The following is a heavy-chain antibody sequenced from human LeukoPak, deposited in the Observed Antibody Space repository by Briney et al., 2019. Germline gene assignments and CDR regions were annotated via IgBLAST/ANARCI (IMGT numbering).Heavy chain of an antibody. CDR3: ASQQLQWRESYYFDD. J-gene: IGHJ4*02. CDR2: INPNTGGT. D-gene: IGHD5-24*01. CDR1: GYILTRYY. V-gene: IGHV1-2*02. Sequence: ASVKVSCKASGYILTRYYMHWVRQAPGQGLEWMGWINPNTGGTKYAQKFQGRVTMTRDTSISTAYMELSRLGSDDTALYYCASQQLQWRESYYFDDWGQGTLVTVSS.